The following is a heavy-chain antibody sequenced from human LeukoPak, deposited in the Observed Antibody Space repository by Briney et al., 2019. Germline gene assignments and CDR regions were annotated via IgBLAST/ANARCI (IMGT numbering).Heavy chain of an antibody. V-gene: IGHV3-23*01. D-gene: IGHD3-22*01. J-gene: IGHJ4*02. CDR1: GWTFNNYA. CDR3: AKVVTYYYDSSGYGGDY. CDR2: ISGDGVSP. Sequence: GGALRLSCAASGWTFNNYALAGVRQTPEKGREGVSAISGDGVSPYYVDSVRGRFTISTDNSKNTLYLQMNSLTAEDTAVYYCAKVVTYYYDSSGYGGDYWGQRTLVTVSS.